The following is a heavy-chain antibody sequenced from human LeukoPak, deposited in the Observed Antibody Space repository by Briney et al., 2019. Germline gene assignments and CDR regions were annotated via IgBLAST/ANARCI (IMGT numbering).Heavy chain of an antibody. CDR1: GFTFSNYA. D-gene: IGHD6-19*01. Sequence: GGSLRLSCAASGFTFSNYAMSWVRQAPGKGLEWVSSMSGSGGSTYYADSVKGRFTISRDNSKNTLYLQMNTQRAEDTALYYCAKNQGQWLVPVDYWGQGTLVTVSS. V-gene: IGHV3-23*01. CDR2: MSGSGGST. J-gene: IGHJ4*02. CDR3: AKNQGQWLVPVDY.